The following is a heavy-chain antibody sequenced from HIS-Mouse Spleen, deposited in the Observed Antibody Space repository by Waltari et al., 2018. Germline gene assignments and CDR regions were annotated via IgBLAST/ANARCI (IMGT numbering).Heavy chain of an antibody. Sequence: QVQLVQSGAEVKKPGASVKVSCKASGYTFTSYYMPWVRHAPGQGLEWMGIINPSGGSTSYAQKFQGRVTMTRDTSTSTVYMELSSLRSEDTAVYYCAIVGWAGAGTTSFDYWGQGTLVTVSS. CDR2: INPSGGST. CDR3: AIVGWAGAGTTSFDY. CDR1: GYTFTSYY. V-gene: IGHV1-46*03. D-gene: IGHD1-1*01. J-gene: IGHJ4*02.